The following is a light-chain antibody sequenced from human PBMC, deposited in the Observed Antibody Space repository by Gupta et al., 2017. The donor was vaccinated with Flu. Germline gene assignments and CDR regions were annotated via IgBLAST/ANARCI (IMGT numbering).Light chain of an antibody. Sequence: SSSNIGYNSVSWYQLLPGTAPKLLIYEDNKRPSGIPDRFSGSKSGTSATLGITGLQTGDEADYYCGTWDSSLRQGVFGGGTKLTVL. V-gene: IGLV1-51*02. CDR1: SSNIGYNS. J-gene: IGLJ3*02. CDR3: GTWDSSLRQGV. CDR2: EDN.